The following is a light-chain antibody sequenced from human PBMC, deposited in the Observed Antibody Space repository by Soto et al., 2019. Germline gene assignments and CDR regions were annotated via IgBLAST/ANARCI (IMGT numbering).Light chain of an antibody. V-gene: IGKV2-28*01. CDR1: QSLLHSSGYNY. Sequence: DIVMTQSPLSLPVTPGEPASISCRSSQSLLHSSGYNYLDWYLQKPGQSPQLLIYLGSNRSSGVPDRFSGSGPGTDLTLKISRVEAEDVGVYYCMQALQSPRTFGQGTKVEIK. CDR3: MQALQSPRT. CDR2: LGS. J-gene: IGKJ1*01.